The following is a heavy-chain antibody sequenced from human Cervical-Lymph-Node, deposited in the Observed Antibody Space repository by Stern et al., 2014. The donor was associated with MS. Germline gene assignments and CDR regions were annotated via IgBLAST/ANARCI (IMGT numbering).Heavy chain of an antibody. V-gene: IGHV1-46*01. CDR2: INPSGGST. D-gene: IGHD6-13*01. Sequence: QVQLMQSGAEVKKPGASVKVSCKASGYTFTSYYMHWVRQAPGQGLEWMGIINPSGGSTSYAQKFQGRVTMTRDTSTSTVYMELSSLRSEDTAVYYCARVAAGTLYYYYGMDVWGQGTTVTVSS. CDR3: ARVAAGTLYYYYGMDV. J-gene: IGHJ6*02. CDR1: GYTFTSYY.